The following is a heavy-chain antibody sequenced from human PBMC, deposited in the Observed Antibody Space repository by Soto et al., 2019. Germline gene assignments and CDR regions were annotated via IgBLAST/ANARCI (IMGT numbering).Heavy chain of an antibody. V-gene: IGHV4-39*01. CDR2: IYYSGST. D-gene: IGHD2-2*01. J-gene: IGHJ5*02. CDR1: GGSISSSSYY. CDR3: ARHGVVPADTNLHNWFDP. Sequence: SETLSLTCTVSGGSISSSSYYWGWIRQPPGKGPEWIGSIYYSGSTYYNPSLKSRVTISVDTSKNQFSLKLSSVTAADTAVYYCARHGVVPADTNLHNWFDPWGQGTLVTVSS.